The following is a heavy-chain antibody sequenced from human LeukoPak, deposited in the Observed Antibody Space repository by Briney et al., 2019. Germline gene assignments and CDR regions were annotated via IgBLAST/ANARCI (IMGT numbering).Heavy chain of an antibody. V-gene: IGHV3-13*04. Sequence: PGGSLRLSCAASRFTFSTYDMHWVRQATGKGLEWVSTIGTAGDTYYLDSVKGRFTISRENAKNSLYLQMNSLRAGDTAIYYCTREGAHDAFDIWGQGTMVSVSS. J-gene: IGHJ3*02. CDR1: RFTFSTYD. CDR2: IGTAGDT. D-gene: IGHD4/OR15-4a*01. CDR3: TREGAHDAFDI.